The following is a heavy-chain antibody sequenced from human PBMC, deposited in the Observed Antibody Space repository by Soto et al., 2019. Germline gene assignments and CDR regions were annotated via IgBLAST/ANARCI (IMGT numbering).Heavy chain of an antibody. CDR1: GFTFSSYA. Sequence: EVQLLESGGGRIQPGGSLRLSCAASGFTFSSYAMNWVRQVPGKGLQWVSGISGSGSSTYYSDSVRGRFTISRDNSRNTLYLQMSSLRVEATSLYYCAKGDRNQPAVVDYWGQGTLVTVSS. D-gene: IGHD2-2*01. J-gene: IGHJ4*02. CDR3: AKGDRNQPAVVDY. CDR2: ISGSGSST. V-gene: IGHV3-23*01.